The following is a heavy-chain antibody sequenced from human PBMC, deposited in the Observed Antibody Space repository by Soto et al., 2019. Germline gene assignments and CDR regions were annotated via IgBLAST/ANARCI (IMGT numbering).Heavy chain of an antibody. J-gene: IGHJ6*02. Sequence: PGGSLRLSXAASGFIFSSYELNWVRQAPGKGLEWVSYISPGGTIYYGDSVKGRFTISRDNAKNSLFLQMNSLRAEDTAVYYCARERPSSDFWSGYSYGMDVWGQGTTVTVSS. V-gene: IGHV3-48*03. CDR1: GFIFSSYE. CDR3: ARERPSSDFWSGYSYGMDV. CDR2: ISPGGTI. D-gene: IGHD3-3*01.